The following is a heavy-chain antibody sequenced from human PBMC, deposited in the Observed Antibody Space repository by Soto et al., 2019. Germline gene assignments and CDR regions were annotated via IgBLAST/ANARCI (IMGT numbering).Heavy chain of an antibody. V-gene: IGHV4-61*01. D-gene: IGHD6-13*01. CDR3: ARVKVSSWYRGSSLSLDY. CDR1: GGSVSSGSYY. CDR2: IYYSGST. J-gene: IGHJ4*02. Sequence: QVQLQESGPGLVKPSETLSLTCTVSGGSVSSGSYYWSWIRQPPGKGLEWIGYIYYSGSTNYNPSLKSRVTISVDTSKNQFSLKLSSVTAADTAVYYCARVKVSSWYRGSSLSLDYWGQGTLVTVSS.